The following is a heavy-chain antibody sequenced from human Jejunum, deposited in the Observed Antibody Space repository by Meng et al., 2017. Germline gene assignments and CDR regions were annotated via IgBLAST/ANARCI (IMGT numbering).Heavy chain of an antibody. V-gene: IGHV3-33*01. J-gene: IGHJ4*02. Sequence: GESLKISCAASGFTFSAYGMHWVRQAPGKGLEWVALIWYDESKKYYADSVKGRFTISRDTSTDTLYLEMNSLRAEDTAIYYCARREGYCNYGNCLDYWGQGTQVTVSS. CDR2: IWYDESKK. CDR3: ARREGYCNYGNCLDY. CDR1: GFTFSAYG. D-gene: IGHD2-8*01.